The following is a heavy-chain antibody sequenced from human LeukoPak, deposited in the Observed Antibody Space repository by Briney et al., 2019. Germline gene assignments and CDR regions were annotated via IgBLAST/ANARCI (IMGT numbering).Heavy chain of an antibody. J-gene: IGHJ6*03. V-gene: IGHV3-33*01. CDR3: VRDFCSGGSCYSWNYYYYMDV. Sequence: PGRSLRLSCAASGFTFRSYGMHWVRQAPGKGLEWLAFIKYDGSNEYYADSIQGRFTISRDNSKNTLYLQISGLEAEDTGVYYCVRDFCSGGSCYSWNYYYYMDVWGSGTTVTVSS. D-gene: IGHD2-15*01. CDR1: GFTFRSYG. CDR2: IKYDGSNE.